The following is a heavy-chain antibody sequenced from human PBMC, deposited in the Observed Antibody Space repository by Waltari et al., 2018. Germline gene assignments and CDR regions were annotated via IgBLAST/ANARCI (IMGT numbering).Heavy chain of an antibody. D-gene: IGHD2-2*01. J-gene: IGHJ6*02. V-gene: IGHV1-69*01. CDR2: IIPIFGTA. Sequence: QVQLVQSGAEVKKPGSSVTVSCKASGGTFSSYAISWVRQAPGQGLEWMGGIIPIFGTANYAQKFQGRVTITADESTSTAYMELSSLRSEDTAVYYCARAGRDIVVVPAAQYGMDVWGQGTTVTVSS. CDR1: GGTFSSYA. CDR3: ARAGRDIVVVPAAQYGMDV.